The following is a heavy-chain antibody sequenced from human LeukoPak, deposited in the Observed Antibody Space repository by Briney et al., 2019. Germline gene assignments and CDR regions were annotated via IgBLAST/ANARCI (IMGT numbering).Heavy chain of an antibody. J-gene: IGHJ4*02. CDR3: ARLRLAAAGFDY. D-gene: IGHD6-13*01. V-gene: IGHV3-33*01. CDR2: IWYDGSNK. Sequence: GGSLRLSCAASGFTFSSYGMHWVRQAPGKGLEWVAVIWYDGSNKYYADSVKGRFTISRDNSKNTLYLQMNSLRAEDTAVYYCARLRLAAAGFDYWGQGTLVTVSS. CDR1: GFTFSSYG.